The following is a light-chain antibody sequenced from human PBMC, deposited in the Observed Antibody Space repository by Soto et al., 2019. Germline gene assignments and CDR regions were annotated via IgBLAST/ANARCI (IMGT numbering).Light chain of an antibody. V-gene: IGLV1-40*01. CDR3: HSYDRSLNGDV. CDR2: GNN. CDR1: SSNIGAGYD. Sequence: QSVLTQPPSVSGAPGQTVTISCTGSSSNIGAGYDVHWYQQLPGTAPKLLISGNNNRPSGVPDRFSGSKSATSASLAITGLQAEDEADYYCHSYDRSLNGDVFATGTKLTVL. J-gene: IGLJ1*01.